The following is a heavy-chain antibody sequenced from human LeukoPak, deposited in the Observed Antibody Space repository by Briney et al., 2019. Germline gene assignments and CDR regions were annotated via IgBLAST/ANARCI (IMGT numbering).Heavy chain of an antibody. J-gene: IGHJ4*02. CDR1: GGSISSYY. V-gene: IGHV4-59*01. CDR2: IYYSGST. D-gene: IGHD1-14*01. CDR3: ARKEGYNRPYFDH. Sequence: SETLSLTCTVSGGSISSYYWSWIRQPPGKGLEWIGYIYYSGSTNYNPSLKSRVTISVDTSKNQFSLKLSSVTAADTAVYYCARKEGYNRPYFDHWGQGTLVTLSS.